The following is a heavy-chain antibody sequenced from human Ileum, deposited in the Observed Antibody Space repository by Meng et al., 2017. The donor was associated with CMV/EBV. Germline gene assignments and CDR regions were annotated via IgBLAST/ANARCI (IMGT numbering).Heavy chain of an antibody. D-gene: IGHD4-17*01. CDR3: AYGAAFDYDS. Sequence: CVVSGLTLSNVWMNWVRQAPGKGLEWVGVIKGKSDGGTTDYAAPVKGRFTISRDESKNTLYLQMNSLKADDSAMYYCAYGAAFDYDSWGQGTLVTVSS. J-gene: IGHJ4*02. V-gene: IGHV3-15*07. CDR2: IKGKSDGGTT. CDR1: GLTLSNVW.